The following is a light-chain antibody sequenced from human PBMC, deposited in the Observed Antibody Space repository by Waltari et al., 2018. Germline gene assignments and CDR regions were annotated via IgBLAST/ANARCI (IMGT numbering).Light chain of an antibody. Sequence: QSALTQPPSASGSPGQSVTISCTGTSSDVGGYNYVSWYQHHPGKAPKLMIYEVSKRPSAVPDRFSGSKSGNTASLTVSGLQTEDEADYYCSSYAGNHVVFGGGTKLTVL. CDR1: SSDVGGYNY. J-gene: IGLJ2*01. CDR2: EVS. V-gene: IGLV2-8*01. CDR3: SSYAGNHVV.